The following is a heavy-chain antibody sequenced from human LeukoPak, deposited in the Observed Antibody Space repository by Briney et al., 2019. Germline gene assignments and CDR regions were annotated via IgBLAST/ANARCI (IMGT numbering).Heavy chain of an antibody. D-gene: IGHD1-26*01. CDR2: IYYSGST. CDR3: ARWGLVGATNN. J-gene: IGHJ4*02. V-gene: IGHV4-59*01. Sequence: SETLSLTCTVSGGSISSYYWSWIRQPPGKGLEWIGYIYYSGSTNYNPSLKSRVTISVDTSKNQFSLKLSSVTAADTAVYYCARWGLVGATNNWGQGTLVTVSS. CDR1: GGSISSYY.